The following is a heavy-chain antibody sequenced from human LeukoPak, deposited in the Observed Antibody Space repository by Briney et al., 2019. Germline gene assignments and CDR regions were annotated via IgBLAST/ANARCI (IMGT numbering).Heavy chain of an antibody. CDR1: GFTVSSNY. V-gene: IGHV3-66*01. D-gene: IGHD6-19*01. J-gene: IGHJ4*02. CDR3: ASLVRGSGWSNAFDY. CDR2: IYSGGST. Sequence: GGSLTLSCAASGFTVSSNYMSWVRQAPGKGLEWVSVIYSGGSTYYADSVKGRFTISRDNSKNTLYLQMNSLSAEDTAVYYCASLVRGSGWSNAFDYWGQGTLVTVSS.